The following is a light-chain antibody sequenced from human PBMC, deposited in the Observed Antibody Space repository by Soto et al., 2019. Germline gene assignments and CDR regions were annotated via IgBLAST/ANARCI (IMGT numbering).Light chain of an antibody. CDR1: QIVSTSY. CDR2: GAS. Sequence: EIVLTQSPGTLSLSPGERATLSCRASQIVSTSYLAWYQQKPGQPPRLLIYGASSRATDTPDRFSGSGSGTDFTLTITRLEPEDFAVYYCQQYGSSPMYTFGQGTKLEIK. CDR3: QQYGSSPMYT. J-gene: IGKJ2*01. V-gene: IGKV3-20*01.